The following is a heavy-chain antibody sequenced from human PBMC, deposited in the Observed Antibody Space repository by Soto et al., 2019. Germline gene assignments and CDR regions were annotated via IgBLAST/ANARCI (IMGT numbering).Heavy chain of an antibody. Sequence: QVQLVESGGGVVQPGRSLRLSCAASGFTFSSYGMHWVRQAPGKGLEWVAIISAGGSTQHYTDSVKGRFTNSRDDSKNPLFLQMNNLSAENTALYFCAKESPPHSNVDYWRQGKLVHVSS. J-gene: IGHJ4*02. CDR3: AKESPPHSNVDY. CDR1: GFTFSSYG. V-gene: IGHV3-30*18. CDR2: ISAGGSTQ. D-gene: IGHD1-1*01.